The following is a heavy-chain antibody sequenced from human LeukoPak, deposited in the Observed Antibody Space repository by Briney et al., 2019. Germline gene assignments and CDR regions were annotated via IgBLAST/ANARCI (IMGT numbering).Heavy chain of an antibody. D-gene: IGHD2-15*01. Sequence: SVKVSCKASGGTFSSYAISWVRQAPGQGLEWMGGIIPIFGTANYAQKFQRRVTITADESTSTAYMELSSLRSEDTAVYYCARPRYCSGGSCYNWFDPWGQGTLVTVSS. J-gene: IGHJ5*02. CDR2: IIPIFGTA. CDR1: GGTFSSYA. CDR3: ARPRYCSGGSCYNWFDP. V-gene: IGHV1-69*01.